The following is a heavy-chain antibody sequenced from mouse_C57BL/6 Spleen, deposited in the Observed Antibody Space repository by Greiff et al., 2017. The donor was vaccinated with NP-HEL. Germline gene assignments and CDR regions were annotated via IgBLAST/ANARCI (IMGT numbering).Heavy chain of an antibody. CDR1: GYTFTSYW. CDR3: AREGTVVEGLSCDY. Sequence: QVQLQQPGAELVRPGSSVKLSCKASGYTFTSYWMHWVKQRPIQGLEWIGNIDPSDSETHYNQKFKDKATLTVDKSSSTAYMQLSSLTSEDSAVYYCAREGTVVEGLSCDYWGQGTTLTVST. CDR2: IDPSDSET. D-gene: IGHD1-1*01. V-gene: IGHV1-52*01. J-gene: IGHJ2*01.